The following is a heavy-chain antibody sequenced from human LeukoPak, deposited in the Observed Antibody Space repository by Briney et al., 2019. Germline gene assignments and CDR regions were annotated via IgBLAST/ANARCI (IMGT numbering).Heavy chain of an antibody. J-gene: IGHJ4*02. D-gene: IGHD4-23*01. CDR1: GFNFDDYT. Sequence: GGSLRLSCTASGFNFDDYTISWVRQTPGKGLEWIGFIRGKGYGGTTEFAASVKGRFTISRDDSKGIAYLEMNSLKPADTAVYYCTRHTWLFYGGKGFDSWGQGTLVTVSS. CDR3: TRHTWLFYGGKGFDS. CDR2: IRGKGYGGTT. V-gene: IGHV3-49*04.